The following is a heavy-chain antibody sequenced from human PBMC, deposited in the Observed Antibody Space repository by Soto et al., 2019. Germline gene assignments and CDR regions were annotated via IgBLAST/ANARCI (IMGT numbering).Heavy chain of an antibody. CDR2: ISGSGGST. CDR1: GFTFSSYA. V-gene: IGHV3-23*01. CDR3: AKDVVVVPAAIRTANWFDP. Sequence: PGGSLRLSCAASGFTFSSYAMSWVRQAPGKGLEWVSAISGSGGSTYYADSVKGRFTISRDNSKNTLYLQMNSLRAEGTAVYYCAKDVVVVPAAIRTANWFDPWGQGTLVTVSS. J-gene: IGHJ5*02. D-gene: IGHD2-2*02.